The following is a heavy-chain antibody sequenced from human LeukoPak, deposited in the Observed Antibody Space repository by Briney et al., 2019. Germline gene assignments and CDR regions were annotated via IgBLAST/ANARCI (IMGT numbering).Heavy chain of an antibody. CDR1: GYTFTSYG. Sequence: ASVKVSCKASGYTFTSYGISWVRQAPGQGLEWMGWISPYNGNTNYAQKLQGRVTMTTDTSTSTAYMELRSLRSDDTAVYYCARGVAVAGPHFFDYWGQGTLVTVSS. CDR2: ISPYNGNT. CDR3: ARGVAVAGPHFFDY. J-gene: IGHJ4*02. D-gene: IGHD6-19*01. V-gene: IGHV1-18*04.